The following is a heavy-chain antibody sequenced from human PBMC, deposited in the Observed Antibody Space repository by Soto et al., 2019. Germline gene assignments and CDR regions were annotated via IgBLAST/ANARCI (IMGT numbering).Heavy chain of an antibody. CDR2: VRSKPNSYAT. CDR1: GFTFSDSA. CDR3: IPSPHTVSFDY. D-gene: IGHD4-4*01. V-gene: IGHV3-73*02. Sequence: EVQLVESGGGLVQPGGSLKLSCAASGFTFSDSAMHWVRQASGKGLEWVGRVRSKPNSYATAYAASVEGRFTISRDDSNNTAFLQINSLKTEDTAVYYCIPSPHTVSFDYWGQGTLVTVSS. J-gene: IGHJ4*02.